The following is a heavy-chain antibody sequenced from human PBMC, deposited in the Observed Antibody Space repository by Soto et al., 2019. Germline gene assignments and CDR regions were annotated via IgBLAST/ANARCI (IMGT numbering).Heavy chain of an antibody. CDR3: VQSRCGDDCLKSYSSHSYYGLDV. J-gene: IGHJ6*02. V-gene: IGHV2-5*02. D-gene: IGHD2-21*02. Sequence: QITLKESGPTLVKPTQTLTLTCSFSGFSLSTTGVGVGWIRQPPGKALEWLALIYWDDDKRYNPSLNSRLTITKDISKTQVALAMTNMDPVDTATYYCVQSRCGDDCLKSYSSHSYYGLDVWGQGTTVTVSS. CDR1: GFSLSTTGVG. CDR2: IYWDDDK.